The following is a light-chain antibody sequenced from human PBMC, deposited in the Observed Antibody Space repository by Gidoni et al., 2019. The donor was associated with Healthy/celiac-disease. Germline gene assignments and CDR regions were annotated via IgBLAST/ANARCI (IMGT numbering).Light chain of an antibody. V-gene: IGKV1-39*01. CDR3: QQCCTTPC. CDR2: AAS. CDR1: QSMSSY. J-gene: IGKJ2*01. Sequence: DIQMTQSPSSLSASVGDRVNIPCRASQSMSSYLNWYQQKPGKATKLLIYAASSLQSGVPSRFSGSGSATDFTLTISSLPPEDFASYCYQQCCTTPCFXQXTKLEIK.